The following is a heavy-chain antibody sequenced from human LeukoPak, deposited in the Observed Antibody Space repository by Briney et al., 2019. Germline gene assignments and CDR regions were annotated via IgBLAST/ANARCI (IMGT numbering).Heavy chain of an antibody. CDR3: ARESRIVGTTTFDAFHI. CDR1: GYTFTTYY. CDR2: INPSAGST. J-gene: IGHJ3*02. Sequence: ASVKVSCKASGYTFTTYYIHWVRQAPGQGLEWMGIINPSAGSTVYAQQFQGRVTMTRDASTTTVYMELGSLRSEDTAVYYCARESRIVGTTTFDAFHIWGQGTLVTVSS. V-gene: IGHV1-46*01. D-gene: IGHD1-26*01.